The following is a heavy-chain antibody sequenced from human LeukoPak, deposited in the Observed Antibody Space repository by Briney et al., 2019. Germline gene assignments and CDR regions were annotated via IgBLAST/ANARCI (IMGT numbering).Heavy chain of an antibody. V-gene: IGHV3-23*01. CDR3: AIKRKTDYYYYGMDV. CDR2: ISGSGGST. D-gene: IGHD1-1*01. CDR1: GFTFSSYA. J-gene: IGHJ6*02. Sequence: GGSLRLSCAASGFTFSSYAMSWVRQAPGKGLEWVSAISGSGGSTYYADSVKGRFTISRDNSKNTLYLQMNSLRAEDTAVYYCAIKRKTDYYYYGMDVWGQGTTVTVSS.